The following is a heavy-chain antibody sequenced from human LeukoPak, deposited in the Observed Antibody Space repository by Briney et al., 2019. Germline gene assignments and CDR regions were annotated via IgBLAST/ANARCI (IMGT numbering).Heavy chain of an antibody. CDR3: AKEGTSTYLDY. D-gene: IGHD2-2*01. CDR2: ISWNSGSI. V-gene: IGHV3-9*03. J-gene: IGHJ4*02. Sequence: PGRSLRLSCAASGFTFDDYAMHWVRQAPGKGLEWVSGISWNSGSIGYADSVKGRFTISRDNAKNSLYLQMNSLRAEDMALYYCAKEGTSTYLDYWGQGTLVTVSS. CDR1: GFTFDDYA.